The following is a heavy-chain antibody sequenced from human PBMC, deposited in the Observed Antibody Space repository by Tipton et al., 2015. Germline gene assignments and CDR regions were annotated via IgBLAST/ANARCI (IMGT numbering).Heavy chain of an antibody. D-gene: IGHD1-26*01. CDR2: INPRGGTI. V-gene: IGHV1-46*03. CDR3: VRGGAVSGQRTPFDY. J-gene: IGHJ4*02. Sequence: QSGAEGKKPGASVRVSCKASGYICITYNMHWVRQAPGQGLEWMGFINPRGGTITNTQSFQGRVTLTRDTSTSTVYMELTSLRSEDTAMYYCVRGGAVSGQRTPFDYWGQGTLVTVSS. CDR1: GYICITYN.